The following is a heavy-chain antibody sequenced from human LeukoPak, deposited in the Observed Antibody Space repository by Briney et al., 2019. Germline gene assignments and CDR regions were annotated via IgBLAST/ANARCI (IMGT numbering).Heavy chain of an antibody. CDR2: INPNSGDT. CDR1: GYTFTAYY. Sequence: GASVKVSCRASGYTFTAYYIHWVRQAPGQGLEWMGWINPNSGDTTLPQRFQGRVTMTRDTSIITAYMELSSLTSDDTGMYYCARGPTLGLDIWGHGTMVTVSS. J-gene: IGHJ3*02. CDR3: ARGPTLGLDI. V-gene: IGHV1-2*02.